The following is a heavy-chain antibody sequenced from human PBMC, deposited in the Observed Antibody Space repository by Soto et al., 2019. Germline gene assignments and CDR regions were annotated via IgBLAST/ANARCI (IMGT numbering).Heavy chain of an antibody. CDR3: ARQKILDF. V-gene: IGHV3-48*01. Sequence: QSGGSLRLSCAASGFTFSSYSMNWVRQAPGKGLEWVSYISSSSSTIYYADSVKGRFTISRDNAKNSLYLQMNSLRAEDTAVYYCARQKILDFWGQGTLVTVSS. CDR1: GFTFSSYS. CDR2: ISSSSSTI. J-gene: IGHJ4*02.